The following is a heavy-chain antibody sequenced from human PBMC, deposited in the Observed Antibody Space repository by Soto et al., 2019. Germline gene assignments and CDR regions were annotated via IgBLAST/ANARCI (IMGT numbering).Heavy chain of an antibody. Sequence: QVQLVQSGAEVKKPGSSVKVSCKASGGTFGSYAISWVRQAPGQGLEWMGGIIPIFGTANYAQKFQGRVTITADESTSIAYMELSSLRSEDTAVYYCARGHVRYLDWLPQRNYYFDYWGQGTLVTVSS. CDR3: ARGHVRYLDWLPQRNYYFDY. CDR2: IIPIFGTA. D-gene: IGHD3-9*01. V-gene: IGHV1-69*12. J-gene: IGHJ4*02. CDR1: GGTFGSYA.